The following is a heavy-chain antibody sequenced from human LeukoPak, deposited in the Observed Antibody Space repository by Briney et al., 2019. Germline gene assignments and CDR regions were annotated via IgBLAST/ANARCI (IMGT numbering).Heavy chain of an antibody. D-gene: IGHD3-22*01. CDR1: GYIFTGYY. CDR3: ARGSPPRRNYDSRGYYSYYFDY. Sequence: GASVKVSCKASGYIFTGYYMHWVRQAPGQGLEWMGWINPHSGGTNYAQKFQGRVTMTRDTSISTAYMELSRLRSDDTAVYYCARGSPPRRNYDSRGYYSYYFDYWGQGTLVTVSS. CDR2: INPHSGGT. J-gene: IGHJ4*02. V-gene: IGHV1-2*02.